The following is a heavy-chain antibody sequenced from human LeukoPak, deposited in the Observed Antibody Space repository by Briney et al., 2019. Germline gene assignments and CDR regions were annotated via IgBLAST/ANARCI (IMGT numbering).Heavy chain of an antibody. CDR1: GGTFSSYA. D-gene: IGHD3-10*01. J-gene: IGHJ6*03. CDR2: IIPIFGTA. Sequence: SVKVSCKASGGTFSSYAISWVRQAPGQGLEWMGGIIPIFGTANYAQKFQGRVTITADESTSTAYMELSSLRSEDTAVYYCARKGSYYGSGSRYYYYYMDVWGKGTTVTVSS. V-gene: IGHV1-69*13. CDR3: ARKGSYYGSGSRYYYYYMDV.